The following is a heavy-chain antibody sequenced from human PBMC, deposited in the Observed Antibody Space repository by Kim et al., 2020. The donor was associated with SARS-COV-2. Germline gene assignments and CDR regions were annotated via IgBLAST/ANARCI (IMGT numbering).Heavy chain of an antibody. CDR2: IYYSGST. CDR1: GGSISSYY. D-gene: IGHD2-15*01. Sequence: SETLSLTCTVSGGSISSYYWSWIRQPPGKGLEWIGYIYYSGSTNYNPSLKSRVTISVDTSKNQFSLKLSSVTAADTAVYYCAGLVVVESWYFDLWGRGTLVTVSS. V-gene: IGHV4-59*01. CDR3: AGLVVVESWYFDL. J-gene: IGHJ2*01.